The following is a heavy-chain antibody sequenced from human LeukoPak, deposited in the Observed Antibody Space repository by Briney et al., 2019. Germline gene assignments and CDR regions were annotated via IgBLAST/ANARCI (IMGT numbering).Heavy chain of an antibody. CDR2: IYYSGST. Sequence: SETLSLTCTVSGGSISSYYWSWIRQPPGKGLEWIGYIYYSGSTNYNPSLKSRVTISVDTSKNQFSLKLSSVTAADTAVYYCARLHDYGDYYWFGPWGQGTLVTVSS. CDR3: ARLHDYGDYYWFGP. D-gene: IGHD4-17*01. V-gene: IGHV4-59*01. CDR1: GGSISSYY. J-gene: IGHJ5*02.